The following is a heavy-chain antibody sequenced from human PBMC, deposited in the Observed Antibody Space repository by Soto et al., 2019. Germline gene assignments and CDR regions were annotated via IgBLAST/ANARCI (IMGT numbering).Heavy chain of an antibody. CDR1: GFTFSDYY. Sequence: GGSLRLSCAASGFTFSDYYMSWIRQAPGKGLEWVSVIWYDGSNKYYADSVKGRFTISGDNSKNTLYLQMNSLRGEDTAVYYCASQWGVITSWYFDLWGRGTLVTVSS. J-gene: IGHJ2*01. CDR3: ASQWGVITSWYFDL. CDR2: IWYDGSNK. D-gene: IGHD3-16*01. V-gene: IGHV3-33*08.